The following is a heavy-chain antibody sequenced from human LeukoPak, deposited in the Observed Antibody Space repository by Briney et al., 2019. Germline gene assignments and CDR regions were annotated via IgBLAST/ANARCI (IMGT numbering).Heavy chain of an antibody. V-gene: IGHV3-20*04. CDR3: ARHEAPWIYYDYYMDV. Sequence: GGSLRLSCAASGFTFDDSGRSWGRQAPGKGVEWVAGINLNGGRTGYADSVKGRFPISRDNAKNSLYLQMNSLRAEDTALYCCARHEAPWIYYDYYMDVGARGTTVSVPS. J-gene: IGHJ6*03. CDR2: INLNGGRT. D-gene: IGHD2-2*03. CDR1: GFTFDDSG.